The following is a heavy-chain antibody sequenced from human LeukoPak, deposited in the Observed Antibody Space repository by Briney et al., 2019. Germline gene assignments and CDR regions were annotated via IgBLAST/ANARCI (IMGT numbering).Heavy chain of an antibody. CDR3: AKEFSGSYSFDY. D-gene: IGHD1-26*01. CDR2: IRYDGSNK. V-gene: IGHV3-30*02. J-gene: IGHJ4*02. CDR1: GFTFSTYG. Sequence: GGSLRLSCAASGFTFSTYGMHWVRQAPGKGLEWVAFIRYDGSNKYYADSVKGRFTISRDNSKNTLYLQMNSLRAEDTAVYYCAKEFSGSYSFDYWGQGTLVTVSS.